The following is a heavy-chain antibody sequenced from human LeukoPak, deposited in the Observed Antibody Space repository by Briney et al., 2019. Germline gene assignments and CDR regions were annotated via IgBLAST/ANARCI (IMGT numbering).Heavy chain of an antibody. CDR3: ARDEFATNYYYGMDV. V-gene: IGHV4-61*01. CDR2: IYYSGST. Sequence: SETLSLTCTVSGGSVSSGSYYWSWIRQPPGKGLEWIGYIYYSGSTNYNPSLKSRVTISVDTSKIQFSLKLSSVTAADTAVYYCARDEFATNYYYGMDVWGQGTTVTVSS. D-gene: IGHD1-1*01. J-gene: IGHJ6*02. CDR1: GGSVSSGSYY.